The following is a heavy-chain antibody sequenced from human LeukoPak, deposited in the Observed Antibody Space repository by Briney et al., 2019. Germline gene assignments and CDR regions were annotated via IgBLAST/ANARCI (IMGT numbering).Heavy chain of an antibody. CDR2: INPNSGFT. J-gene: IGHJ4*02. CDR3: AREDSSSSLYYFDY. CDR1: GYPFTGYY. V-gene: IGHV1-2*02. Sequence: GASVKVSCKASGYPFTGYYLHWVRQAPGQGLEWMGWINPNSGFTNYAQKFQGRVTMTRDTSISTAYMELSRLRSDDTAVYYCAREDSSSSLYYFDYWGQGTLVTVSS. D-gene: IGHD6-6*01.